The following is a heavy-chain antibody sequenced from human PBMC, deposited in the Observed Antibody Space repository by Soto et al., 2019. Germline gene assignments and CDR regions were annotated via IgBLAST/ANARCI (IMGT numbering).Heavy chain of an antibody. J-gene: IGHJ5*02. Sequence: PSETLSLTCAVYGGSFSGYYWSWIRQPPGKGLEWIGEINHSGSTNYNPSLKSRVTISVDTSKNQFSLKLSSVTAADTAVYYCVRGPGNIVVVVAATGGYWFDPWGQGTLVTVSS. CDR2: INHSGST. CDR1: GGSFSGYY. V-gene: IGHV4-34*01. D-gene: IGHD2-15*01. CDR3: VRGPGNIVVVVAATGGYWFDP.